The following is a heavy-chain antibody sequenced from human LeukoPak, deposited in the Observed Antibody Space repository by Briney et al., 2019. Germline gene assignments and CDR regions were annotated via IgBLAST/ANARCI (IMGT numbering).Heavy chain of an antibody. CDR2: LSGTGGST. D-gene: IGHD3-22*01. CDR3: AKDRYDSSGYLFFDY. Sequence: PGGSLRLSCAASGFTFSNYAMSWVRQAPGKGLEWVSTLSGTGGSTYYADSVKGRFTISRDNSKNTLYLQMNSLRAEDTAVYYCAKDRYDSSGYLFFDYWGQGTLVTVSS. CDR1: GFTFSNYA. J-gene: IGHJ4*02. V-gene: IGHV3-23*01.